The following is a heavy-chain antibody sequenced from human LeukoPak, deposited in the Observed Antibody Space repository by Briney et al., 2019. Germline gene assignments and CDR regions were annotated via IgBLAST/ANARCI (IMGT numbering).Heavy chain of an antibody. CDR3: ARGLLWSPDFDY. D-gene: IGHD2-21*01. Sequence: GGSLRLSFAASAFTFSTYSMNWVRQAPGKGLQWVSYISSSSTYIYYADSMKGRFTISRDNAKNSLYLQMNSLRAEDTAVYYCARGLLWSPDFDYWGQGTLVTVSS. CDR2: ISSSSTYI. CDR1: AFTFSTYS. J-gene: IGHJ4*02. V-gene: IGHV3-21*05.